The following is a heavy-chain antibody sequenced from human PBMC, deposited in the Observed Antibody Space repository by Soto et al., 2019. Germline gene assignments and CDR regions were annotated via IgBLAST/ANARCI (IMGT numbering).Heavy chain of an antibody. CDR2: ISGSGGST. V-gene: IGHV3-23*01. J-gene: IGHJ3*01. Sequence: EVQLLESGGGLVQPGGSLRLSCAASGFTFSSSAMSWVRQAPGKGLEWVSAISGSGGSTYYADSVKGRFTISRDNSKNSLLLQMNSLRSEDTAVYYCAKGGTGAGYPNGFDLWGQGTMATVSS. CDR3: AKGGTGAGYPNGFDL. D-gene: IGHD3-16*01. CDR1: GFTFSSSA.